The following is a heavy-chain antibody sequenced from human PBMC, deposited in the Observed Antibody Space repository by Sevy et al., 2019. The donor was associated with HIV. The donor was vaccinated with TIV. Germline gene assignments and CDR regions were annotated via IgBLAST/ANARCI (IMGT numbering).Heavy chain of an antibody. V-gene: IGHV1-2*02. CDR1: GYTFTGYY. CDR3: ATTTRGYSYDSFSDTFDI. D-gene: IGHD5-18*01. CDR2: INPNIGDT. J-gene: IGHJ3*02. Sequence: ASVKVSCKASGYTFTGYYIHWVRQAPGQGLEWMGWINPNIGDTNYEQNFQGRVTMTRDTSINTAYMDLRRLKSDDTAVYYCATTTRGYSYDSFSDTFDIWGQGTMVTVSS.